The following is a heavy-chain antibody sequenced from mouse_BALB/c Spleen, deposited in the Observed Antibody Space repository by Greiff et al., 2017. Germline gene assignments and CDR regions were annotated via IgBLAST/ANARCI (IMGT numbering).Heavy chain of an antibody. J-gene: IGHJ2*01. D-gene: IGHD1-1*01. Sequence: VQLQQSGAELVRSGASVKLSCTASGFNIKDYYMHWVQQRPEQGLEWIGWIDPENGDTEYAPKFQGKATMTADTSSNTAYLQLSSLTSEDTAVYYGNAVLRGYYFDYWGQGTTLTVSS. CDR3: NAVLRGYYFDY. CDR1: GFNIKDYY. V-gene: IGHV14-4*02. CDR2: IDPENGDT.